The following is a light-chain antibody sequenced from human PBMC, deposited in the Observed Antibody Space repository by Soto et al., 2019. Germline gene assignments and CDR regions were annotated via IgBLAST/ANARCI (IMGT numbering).Light chain of an antibody. CDR3: QHYNSYSEA. Sequence: DIQMTQSPSTLSGSVGDRVTLTCRASQTLSSWLAWHQQKPGKAPKLLIYKASTLQSGVPSRFSGSGSGTEFTLTIRSLQPDDFATYYCQHYNSYSEAFGQGTKVDI. CDR2: KAS. J-gene: IGKJ1*01. V-gene: IGKV1-5*03. CDR1: QTLSSW.